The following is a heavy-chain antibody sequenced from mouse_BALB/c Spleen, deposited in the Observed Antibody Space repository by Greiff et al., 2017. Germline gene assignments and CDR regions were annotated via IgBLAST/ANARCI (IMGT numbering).Heavy chain of an antibody. Sequence: VQLQQSGPSLVKPSQTLSLTCSVTGDSITSGYWNWIRKFPGNKLEYMGYISYSGSTYYNPSLKSRISITRDTSKNQYYLQLNSVTTEDTATYYCARRDYYGSSYAMDYWGQGTSVTVSS. CDR3: ARRDYYGSSYAMDY. V-gene: IGHV3-8*02. CDR2: ISYSGST. D-gene: IGHD1-1*01. CDR1: GDSITSGY. J-gene: IGHJ4*01.